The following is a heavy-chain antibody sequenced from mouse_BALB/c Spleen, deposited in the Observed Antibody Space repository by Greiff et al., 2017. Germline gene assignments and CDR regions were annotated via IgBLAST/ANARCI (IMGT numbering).Heavy chain of an antibody. CDR2: IWAGGST. CDR3: ARDIYYGNRYAMDY. J-gene: IGHJ4*01. V-gene: IGHV2-9*02. D-gene: IGHD2-1*01. Sequence: VQLQQSGPGLVAPSQSLSITCTVSGFSLTSYGVHWVRQPPGKGLEWLGVIWAGGSTNYNSALMSRLSISKDNSKSQVFLKMNSLQTDDTAMYYCARDIYYGNRYAMDYWGQGTSVTVSS. CDR1: GFSLTSYG.